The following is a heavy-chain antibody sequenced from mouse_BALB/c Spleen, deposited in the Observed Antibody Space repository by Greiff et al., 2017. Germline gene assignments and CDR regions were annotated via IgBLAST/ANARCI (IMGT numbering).Heavy chain of an antibody. CDR3: VRGDYDVAY. Sequence: EVQRVESGAELVKPGASVKLSCTASGFNIKDTYMHWVKQRPEQGLEWIGRIDPANGNTKYDPKFQGKATITADTSSNTAYLQLSSLTSEDTAVYYCVRGDYDVAYWGQGTLVTVSA. V-gene: IGHV14-3*02. D-gene: IGHD2-4*01. CDR1: GFNIKDTY. J-gene: IGHJ3*01. CDR2: IDPANGNT.